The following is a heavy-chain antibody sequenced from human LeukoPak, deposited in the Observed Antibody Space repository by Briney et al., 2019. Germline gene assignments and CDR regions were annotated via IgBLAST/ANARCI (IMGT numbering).Heavy chain of an antibody. CDR1: GFTFSSYG. Sequence: PGGSLRLSCAASGFTFSSYGMHWVRQAPGKGLEWVAVIWYDGSNKYYADSVRGRFTISRDNSKNTLYLQMNSLRAEDTAVYYCARDYSRGWFDPWGQEPCHRLL. V-gene: IGHV3-33*01. D-gene: IGHD4-11*01. CDR2: IWYDGSNK. CDR3: ARDYSRGWFDP. J-gene: IGHJ5*02.